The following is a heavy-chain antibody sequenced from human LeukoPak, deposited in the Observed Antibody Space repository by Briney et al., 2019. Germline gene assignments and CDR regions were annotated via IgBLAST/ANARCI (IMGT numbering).Heavy chain of an antibody. J-gene: IGHJ3*02. D-gene: IGHD3-10*02. CDR1: GFTFSSYS. CDR3: AKFLRGGTIFRGAFDI. V-gene: IGHV3-21*04. Sequence: GGSLRLSCAASGFTFSSYSMNWVRQAPGKGLEWVSSISSSTNYIYYADSVKGRFTISRDNAKNSLYLQMNSLRAEDTAVYYCAKFLRGGTIFRGAFDIWGQGTMVTVSS. CDR2: ISSSTNYI.